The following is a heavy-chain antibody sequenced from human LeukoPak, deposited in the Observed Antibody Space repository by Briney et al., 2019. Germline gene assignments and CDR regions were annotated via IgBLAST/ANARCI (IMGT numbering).Heavy chain of an antibody. D-gene: IGHD3-3*01. J-gene: IGHJ5*02. CDR1: GGSISSYY. V-gene: IGHV4-59*01. CDR3: ARDLVYYDFWSGYYTGPSGWFDP. CDR2: IYYSGST. Sequence: SETLSLTCTVSGGSISSYYWSWIRRPPGKGLEWIGYIYYSGSTNYNPSLKSRVTISVDTSKNQFSLKLSSVTAADTAVYYCARDLVYYDFWSGYYTGPSGWFDPWGQGTLVTVSS.